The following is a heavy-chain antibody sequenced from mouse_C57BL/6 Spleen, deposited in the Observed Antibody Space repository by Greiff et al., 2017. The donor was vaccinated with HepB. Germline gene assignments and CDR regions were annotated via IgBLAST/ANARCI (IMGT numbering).Heavy chain of an antibody. CDR2: IHPSDSDT. Sequence: QVQLKQPGAELVKPGASVKVSCTASGYTFTSYWMHWVKQRPGQGLEWIGRIHPSDSDTNYNQKLKGKATLTVDKSSSTAYMPLSSLTSEDSAVYYCAIIDGYYAMDYWGQGTSVTVSS. J-gene: IGHJ4*01. CDR1: GYTFTSYW. D-gene: IGHD2-3*01. V-gene: IGHV1-74*01. CDR3: AIIDGYYAMDY.